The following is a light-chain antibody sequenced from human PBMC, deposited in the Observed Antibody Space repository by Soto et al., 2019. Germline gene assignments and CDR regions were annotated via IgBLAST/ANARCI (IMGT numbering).Light chain of an antibody. CDR1: QSVSSS. Sequence: EIVLTQSPATLSLSPGERATLSCRASQSVSSSLAWYQQKPGQAPRLLIYDASNRATGIPARFSGSGSGTDFTLTSSSLEPEDFAVYYCQQRSNWRTFGQGTKLEIK. J-gene: IGKJ2*02. V-gene: IGKV3-11*01. CDR2: DAS. CDR3: QQRSNWRT.